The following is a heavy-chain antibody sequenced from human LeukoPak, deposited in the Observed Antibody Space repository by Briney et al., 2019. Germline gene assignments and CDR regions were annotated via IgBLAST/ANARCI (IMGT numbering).Heavy chain of an antibody. D-gene: IGHD1-26*01. J-gene: IGHJ5*02. CDR2: IFTSGST. V-gene: IGHV4-4*07. CDR1: GVSISRYY. Sequence: SETLSFTFTVSGVSISRYYWSWIRQPAGKGLEWIGRIFTSGSTNYNPSLKSRVTMSVDTSKNQFSLKLSSVTAADTAVYYCASGPPADTVASYLVSSGQRTLVTVSS. CDR3: ASGPPADTVASYLVS.